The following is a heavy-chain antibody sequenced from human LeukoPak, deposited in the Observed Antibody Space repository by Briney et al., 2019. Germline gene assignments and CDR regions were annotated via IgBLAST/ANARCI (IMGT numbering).Heavy chain of an antibody. V-gene: IGHV3-7*01. J-gene: IGHJ4*02. CDR3: ARDRQIAY. CDR2: IKQDGSEK. Sequence: GGSLTLSCAASGFTSSNYWLTWVRQAPGQGLEWVANIKQDGSEKHYVDSVKGRFTISRDNAKNSLYPQMNSLRAEDTAVYYCARDRQIAYWGQGTLVTVSS. CDR1: GFTSSNYW.